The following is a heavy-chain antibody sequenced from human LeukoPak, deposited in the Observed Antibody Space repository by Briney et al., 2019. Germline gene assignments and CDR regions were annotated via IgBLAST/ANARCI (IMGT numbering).Heavy chain of an antibody. CDR1: GGSFSGYY. D-gene: IGHD3-22*01. J-gene: IGHJ3*02. Sequence: PSETLSLTCAVYGGSFSGYYWSWIRQPPGKGLEWIGEINHSGSTNYNPSLKSRVTISVDTSKNQFSLKLSSVTAADTAVYYCARVRGDSSGYLDAFDIWGQGTMVTVSS. CDR3: ARVRGDSSGYLDAFDI. CDR2: INHSGST. V-gene: IGHV4-34*01.